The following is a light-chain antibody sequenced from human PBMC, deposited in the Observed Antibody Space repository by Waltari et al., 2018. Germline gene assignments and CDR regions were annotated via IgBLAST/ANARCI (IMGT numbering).Light chain of an antibody. CDR1: QSVSSSY. Sequence: EIVLTQSPDTLSLSPGERVTLSCRASQSVSSSYLVWYQQKPCQAPRLLIYGASSRATGIPDRFSGSGSGTDFTLTSSRLEPEDFAVYYCQRFGISPYTFGQGTKLEIK. J-gene: IGKJ2*01. CDR3: QRFGISPYT. CDR2: GAS. V-gene: IGKV3-20*01.